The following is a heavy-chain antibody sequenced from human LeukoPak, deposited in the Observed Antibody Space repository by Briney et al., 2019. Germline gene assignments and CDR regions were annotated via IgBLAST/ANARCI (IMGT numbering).Heavy chain of an antibody. CDR3: ARWIRPRYYYYYMDV. CDR1: GFTFSSYE. V-gene: IGHV3-48*03. J-gene: IGHJ6*03. D-gene: IGHD5-18*01. Sequence: GGSLRLSCAASGFTFSSYEMNWVRQAPGKGLEWVSYISSIGSTISYADSVKRRFTISIDNAKNSLYLQMNSLRAEDTAVYYCARWIRPRYYYYYMDVWGKGTTVTVSS. CDR2: ISSIGSTI.